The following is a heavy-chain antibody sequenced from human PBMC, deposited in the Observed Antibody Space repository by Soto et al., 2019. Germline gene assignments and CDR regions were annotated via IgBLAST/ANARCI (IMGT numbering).Heavy chain of an antibody. Sequence: EVQLVESGGGLVQPGRSLRLSCAASGFTFDAYPMHWVRQAPGKGLEWVAGLAWDGGSIEYVDSVEGRFTISRDNAKNSLYLQMSSLRDDDTALYYCVRVDAFDLWGQGTQVTVSS. CDR1: GFTFDAYP. J-gene: IGHJ3*01. V-gene: IGHV3-9*01. CDR3: VRVDAFDL. CDR2: LAWDGGSI.